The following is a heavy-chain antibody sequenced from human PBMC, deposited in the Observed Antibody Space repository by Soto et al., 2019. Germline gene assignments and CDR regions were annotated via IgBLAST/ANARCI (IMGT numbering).Heavy chain of an antibody. J-gene: IGHJ4*02. Sequence: QVQLVESGGGVVQPGRSLRLSCAASGFTFSSYAMHWVRQATGKGLEWVAVISYDGSNKYYADSVKGRFTISRDNSKNTLYLQMNSLRAQDTAVYYCAREVLVPAATPTLDYWGQGTLVTVSS. CDR1: GFTFSSYA. V-gene: IGHV3-30-3*01. CDR3: AREVLVPAATPTLDY. CDR2: ISYDGSNK. D-gene: IGHD2-2*01.